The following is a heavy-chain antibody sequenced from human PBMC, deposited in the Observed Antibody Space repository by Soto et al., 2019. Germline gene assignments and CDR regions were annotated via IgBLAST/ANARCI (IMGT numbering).Heavy chain of an antibody. CDR1: GGTFSSYT. J-gene: IGHJ6*02. Sequence: QVQLVQSGAEVKKPGPSVKVSCKASGGTFSSYTISWVRQAPGQGLEWMGGIIPIFGTANYAQKFQGSFTITADESTCTPYMERSRLRSEDTAVYYWARGTITIFGRLYGMDVWGQGTTVTVSS. CDR3: ARGTITIFGRLYGMDV. CDR2: IIPIFGTA. D-gene: IGHD3-3*01. V-gene: IGHV1-69*01.